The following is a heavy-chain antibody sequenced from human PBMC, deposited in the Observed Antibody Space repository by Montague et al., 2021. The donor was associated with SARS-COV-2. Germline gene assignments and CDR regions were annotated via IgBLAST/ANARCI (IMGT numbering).Heavy chain of an antibody. CDR1: GGSISSGGYY. V-gene: IGHV4-31*03. J-gene: IGHJ3*02. Sequence: TLSLTCTVSGGSISSGGYYWSWIRQHPGKGLEWIGYIYYSGSTYYNPSLKSRVTISVDTSKNQFSLKLSSVTAADTAVYYCAGVQGITMIGVVIGAIDIGGKGTMITVSS. CDR3: AGVQGITMIGVVIGAIDI. CDR2: IYYSGST. D-gene: IGHD3-22*01.